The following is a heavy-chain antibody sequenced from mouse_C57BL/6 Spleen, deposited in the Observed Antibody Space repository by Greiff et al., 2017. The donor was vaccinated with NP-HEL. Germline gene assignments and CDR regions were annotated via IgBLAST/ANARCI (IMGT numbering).Heavy chain of an antibody. J-gene: IGHJ4*01. Sequence: QVQLQQSGAELVRPGASVTLSCKASGYTFTDYEMHWVKQTPVHGLEWIGAIDPETGGTAYNQKFKGKAIITADKSSSTAYIELRSRTSADSATYYYTRDYVGYGFYAMDYWGQGTSVTVSS. CDR3: TRDYVGYGFYAMDY. V-gene: IGHV1-15*01. D-gene: IGHD2-3*01. CDR2: IDPETGGT. CDR1: GYTFTDYE.